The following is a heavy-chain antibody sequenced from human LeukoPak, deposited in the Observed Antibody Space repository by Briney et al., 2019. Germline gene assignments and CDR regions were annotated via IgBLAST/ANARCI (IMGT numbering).Heavy chain of an antibody. V-gene: IGHV1-2*06. J-gene: IGHJ6*03. D-gene: IGHD3-22*01. CDR1: GYTFTANY. CDR2: IHPKSGGA. Sequence: ASVKVSCKASGYTFTANYIHWVRQAPGQGLEWVGRIHPKSGGANYAQNFRDRVTLTRDTSINTAYMELSGLRSDDAAVYYCARAYYDSSGYFGWGTDYYYYYMDVWGEGTTVTISS. CDR3: ARAYYDSSGYFGWGTDYYYYYMDV.